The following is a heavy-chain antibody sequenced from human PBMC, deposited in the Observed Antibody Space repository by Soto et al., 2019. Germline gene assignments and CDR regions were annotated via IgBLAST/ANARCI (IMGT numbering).Heavy chain of an antibody. CDR2: INGDGSQI. CDR1: GFTFSNYW. J-gene: IGHJ4*02. Sequence: GGSLRLSCVASGFTFSNYWMTWLRQAPGKGLEWVAHINGDGSQISYVDSVKGRFTISRDNAESSLYLQMNSLRVEDTAVYYCARHGDYCIADWGQGILVTVSS. D-gene: IGHD4-17*01. V-gene: IGHV3-7*03. CDR3: ARHGDYCIAD.